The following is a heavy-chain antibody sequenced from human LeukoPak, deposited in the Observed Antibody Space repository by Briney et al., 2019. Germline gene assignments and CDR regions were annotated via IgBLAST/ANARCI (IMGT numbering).Heavy chain of an antibody. D-gene: IGHD3-16*02. CDR3: ARAPYDYVWGSYRQSSFDY. CDR2: IYTSGST. V-gene: IGHV4-4*07. J-gene: IGHJ4*02. Sequence: SETLSLTCTVSGGSISSYYWSWIRQPAGKGLEWIGRIYTSGSTNYNPSLKSRVTMSVDTSKNQFSLKLSSVTAADTAVYYCARAPYDYVWGSYRQSSFDYWGQGTLVTVS. CDR1: GGSISSYY.